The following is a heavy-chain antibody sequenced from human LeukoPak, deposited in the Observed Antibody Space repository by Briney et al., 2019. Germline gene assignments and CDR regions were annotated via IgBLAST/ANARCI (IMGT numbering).Heavy chain of an antibody. J-gene: IGHJ4*02. Sequence: PSETLSLTCTVSGGSSSSYWSWIRQSPGKGLEWIGYIYFSGTTNYNPSLKSRLTISIDRSRNQFSLKLSSVTAADTAIYYCVSGGSHLTKWGQGTLVTVSS. CDR2: IYFSGTT. D-gene: IGHD3-10*01. CDR1: GGSSSSY. V-gene: IGHV4-59*01. CDR3: VSGGSHLTK.